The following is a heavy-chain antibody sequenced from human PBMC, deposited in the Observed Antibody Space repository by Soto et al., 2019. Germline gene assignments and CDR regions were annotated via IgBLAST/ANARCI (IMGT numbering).Heavy chain of an antibody. CDR2: IWYDGSNK. Sequence: GGSLRLSCAASGFTFSSYGMHWVRQAPGKGLEWVAVIWYDGSNKYYADSVKGRFTISRDNSKNTLYLQMNSLRAEDTAVYYCARDGYGDYSGDYYYGMGVWGQGTTVNVSS. J-gene: IGHJ6*02. CDR3: ARDGYGDYSGDYYYGMGV. CDR1: GFTFSSYG. V-gene: IGHV3-33*01. D-gene: IGHD4-17*01.